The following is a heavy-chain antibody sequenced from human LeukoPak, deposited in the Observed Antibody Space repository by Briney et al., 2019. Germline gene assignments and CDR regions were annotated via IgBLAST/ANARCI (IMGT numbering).Heavy chain of an antibody. V-gene: IGHV4-61*08. CDR1: GGSIITNDYW. CDR3: ASRKLGNDY. J-gene: IGHJ4*02. CDR2: IYYTGST. Sequence: SETLSLTCVVSGGSIITNDYWWSWIRQSPGKGLEWIGYIYYTGSTTYNPSLRSRVTISADTSKNQFSLKLSSVTAADTAVYYCASRKLGNDYWGQGTLVTVSS. D-gene: IGHD7-27*01.